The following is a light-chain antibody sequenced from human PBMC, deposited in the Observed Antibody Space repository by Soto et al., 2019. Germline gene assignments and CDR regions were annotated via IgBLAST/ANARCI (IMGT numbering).Light chain of an antibody. CDR1: QSVSSNY. J-gene: IGKJ1*01. Sequence: EIVLTQSPGTLSLSPGERATLSCRASQSVSSNYLAWYQQKPGQAPRLLIYGASSRATGIPDRFSGSGSGADFTLTIGRLEPEDFAVYSCQQYGTSPRTFGQGTKVEIK. CDR2: GAS. V-gene: IGKV3-20*01. CDR3: QQYGTSPRT.